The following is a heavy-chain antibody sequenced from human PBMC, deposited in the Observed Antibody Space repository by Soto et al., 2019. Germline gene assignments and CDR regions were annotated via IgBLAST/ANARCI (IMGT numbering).Heavy chain of an antibody. CDR2: INAGNGNT. J-gene: IGHJ3*02. V-gene: IGHV1-3*01. D-gene: IGHD4-17*01. CDR1: GYTFTSYA. Sequence: ASVKVSCKASGYTFTSYAMHWVRQAPGQRLKWMGWINAGNGNTKYSQKFQGRVTITRDTSAGTAYMELSSLRSEDTAVYYCARAYADDAFDIWGQGTMVTVSS. CDR3: ARAYADDAFDI.